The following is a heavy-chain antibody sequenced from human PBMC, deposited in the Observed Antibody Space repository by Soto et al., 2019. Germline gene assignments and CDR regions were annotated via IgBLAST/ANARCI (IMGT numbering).Heavy chain of an antibody. CDR1: GFSLRRTGEG. CDR2: IYWDDDK. Sequence: QITLKESGPSLVKPTPTLTLTCTFSGFSLRRTGEGVGWIRQPPGKALEWLALIYWDDDKRYSPSLKSRLTITKDTSKNQVVLTLTNMDPVDTATYYCALARYSNFDYWGQGTLVTVSS. V-gene: IGHV2-5*02. D-gene: IGHD4-4*01. J-gene: IGHJ4*02. CDR3: ALARYSNFDY.